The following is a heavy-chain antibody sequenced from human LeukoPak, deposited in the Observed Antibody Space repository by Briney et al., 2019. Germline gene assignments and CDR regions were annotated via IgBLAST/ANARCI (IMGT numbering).Heavy chain of an antibody. CDR3: ARGGAERYYDFWSGYYPEFDY. CDR2: ISYDGSNK. V-gene: IGHV3-30-3*01. CDR1: GFTFSSYA. J-gene: IGHJ4*02. D-gene: IGHD3-3*01. Sequence: GGSLRLSCAASGFTFSSYAMHWVRQAPGKGLEWVAVISYDGSNKYYADSVKGRFTISRDNSKNTLYLQMNSLRAEDTAVYYCARGGAERYYDFWSGYYPEFDYWGQGTLVTVSS.